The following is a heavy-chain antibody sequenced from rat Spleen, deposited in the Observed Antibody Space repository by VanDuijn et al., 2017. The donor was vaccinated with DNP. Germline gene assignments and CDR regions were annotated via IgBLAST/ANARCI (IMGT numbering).Heavy chain of an antibody. CDR2: IISSGGAT. Sequence: EVQLVESGGDLVQPGRSLNLSCVASGFTFNNYWMTWIRQVPGKGLEWVASIISSGGATYYPDSVKGRFTISRDNTKNTLYLQMSSLRSEDTATYYCARQRYGYFDYWGQGVMVTVSS. CDR3: ARQRYGYFDY. V-gene: IGHV5-31*01. D-gene: IGHD1-4*01. J-gene: IGHJ2*01. CDR1: GFTFNNYW.